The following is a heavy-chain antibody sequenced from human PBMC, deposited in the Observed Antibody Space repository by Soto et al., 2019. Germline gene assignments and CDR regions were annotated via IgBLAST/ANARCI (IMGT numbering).Heavy chain of an antibody. V-gene: IGHV3-48*03. Sequence: GGSLRLSCAASGFTFSTFEFNWVRQAPGRGLEWISYISVSGNIIKYADSVKGRFTISRDNAENSLHLHMSNLRVDDTAVYFCVRDIMRASAAAPLDYWGQGTQVTVSS. J-gene: IGHJ4*02. CDR1: GFTFSTFE. CDR2: ISVSGNII. D-gene: IGHD3-10*01. CDR3: VRDIMRASAAAPLDY.